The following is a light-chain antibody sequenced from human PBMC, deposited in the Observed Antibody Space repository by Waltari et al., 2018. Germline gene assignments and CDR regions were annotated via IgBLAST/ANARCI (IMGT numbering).Light chain of an antibody. CDR2: AAS. CDR1: QSISTY. CDR3: QQSAQMRT. V-gene: IGKV1-39*01. J-gene: IGKJ4*01. Sequence: DIQMTQSPSSLSASVGDRVTITCRASQSISTYLNWYQQKPGKATELLIYAASSLQSGVPSRFSGSGSGTDFTLTITSLQPDDYATYYCQQSAQMRTFGGGTKVEIK.